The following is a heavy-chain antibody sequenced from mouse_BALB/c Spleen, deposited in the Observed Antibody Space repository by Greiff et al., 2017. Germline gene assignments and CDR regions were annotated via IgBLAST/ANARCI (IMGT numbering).Heavy chain of an antibody. CDR3: VRDDGSSSRFAY. CDR2: IWTGGGT. J-gene: IGHJ3*01. V-gene: IGHV2-9-2*01. D-gene: IGHD1-1*01. CDR1: GFSLTSYD. Sequence: VHLVESGPGLVAPSQSLSITCTVSGFSLTSYDISWIRQPPGKGLEWLGVIWTGGGTNYNSAFMSRLSISKDNSKSQVFLKMNSLQTDDTAIYYCVRDDGSSSRFAYWGQGTLVTVSA.